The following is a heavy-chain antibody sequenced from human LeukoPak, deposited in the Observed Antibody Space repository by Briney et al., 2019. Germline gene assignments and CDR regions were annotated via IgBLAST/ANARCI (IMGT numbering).Heavy chain of an antibody. CDR3: AKDSAGGQGAY. CDR2: ISYDGSNK. CDR1: GFTFSSYG. V-gene: IGHV3-30*18. D-gene: IGHD3-16*01. J-gene: IGHJ4*02. Sequence: GGSLRLSCAASGFTFSSYGMHWVRQAPGKGLEWVAVISYDGSNKYYADSVEGRFTISRDNSKNTLYLQMSSLRAEDTAVYYCAKDSAGGQGAYWGQGTLVTVSS.